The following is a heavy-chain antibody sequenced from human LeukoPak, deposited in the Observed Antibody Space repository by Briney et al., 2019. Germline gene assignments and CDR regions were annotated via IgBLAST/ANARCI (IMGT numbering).Heavy chain of an antibody. CDR1: GYTFTSYY. CDR2: INPSGGST. Sequence: GASVKVSCKASGYTFTSYYMHWVRQAPGQGLEWMGIINPSGGSTSYAQKFQGRVTMTRDTSTSTVYMELSSLRSEDTAVYYCARDPVYDFWSGYPYYFDYWGQGTLVTVSS. V-gene: IGHV1-46*01. CDR3: ARDPVYDFWSGYPYYFDY. D-gene: IGHD3-3*01. J-gene: IGHJ4*02.